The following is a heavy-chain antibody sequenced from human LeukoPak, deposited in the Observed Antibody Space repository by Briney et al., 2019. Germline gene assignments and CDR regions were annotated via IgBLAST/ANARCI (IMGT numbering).Heavy chain of an antibody. Sequence: SETLSLTCSVSDDSITMYYWTWIRQPPGKGLEWIGSIYHSGRTFYNPSLKSRVTISVDTSKNQFSLKLTSVTAADTAVYFCARDTLVGGTWNYYYYMDVWGKGTTVTISS. CDR1: DDSITMYY. J-gene: IGHJ6*03. D-gene: IGHD1-26*01. CDR2: IYHSGRT. V-gene: IGHV4-38-2*02. CDR3: ARDTLVGGTWNYYYYMDV.